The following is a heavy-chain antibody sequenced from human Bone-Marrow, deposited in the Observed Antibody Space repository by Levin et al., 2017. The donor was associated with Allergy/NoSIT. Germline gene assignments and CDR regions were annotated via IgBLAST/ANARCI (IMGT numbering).Heavy chain of an antibody. Sequence: HPGESLKISCEGSGFTFSSYTMHWVRQTPGKGLEWVALISYDGSAEYYTDSLKGRFTVTRDNSKNLLDLHLNRLTADDTAVYFCAREGRAVEFDYWGQGTLVSVS. CDR3: AREGRAVEFDY. V-gene: IGHV3-30-3*01. CDR2: ISYDGSAE. CDR1: GFTFSSYT. D-gene: IGHD4-23*01. J-gene: IGHJ4*02.